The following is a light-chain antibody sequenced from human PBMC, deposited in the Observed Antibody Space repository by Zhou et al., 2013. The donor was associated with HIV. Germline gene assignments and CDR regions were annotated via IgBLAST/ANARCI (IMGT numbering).Light chain of an antibody. Sequence: EIVLTQSPATLSLSPGERATLSCRASQSVSSYLTWYQQKPGQAPRLLIYDASNRATGIPARFSGSGSGTDFTLTISRLEPEDFAVYYCQQYGSSRSTFGGGTKVEIK. CDR2: DAS. CDR3: QQYGSSRST. J-gene: IGKJ4*01. CDR1: QSVSSY. V-gene: IGKV3-11*01.